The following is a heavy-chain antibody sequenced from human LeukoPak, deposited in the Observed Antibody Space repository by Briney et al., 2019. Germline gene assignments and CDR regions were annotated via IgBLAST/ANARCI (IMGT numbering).Heavy chain of an antibody. V-gene: IGHV3-30*18. CDR3: AKGMVATDG. J-gene: IGHJ4*02. CDR1: GFTFSSYG. Sequence: GGSLRLSCAASGFTFSSYGMHWVRQAPGKGLEWVAVISYDGSNKYYADSVKGRFTISRDNSKNTLYLQMKSLRAEDTAVCYCAKGMVATDGWGQGTLVTVS. D-gene: IGHD5-12*01. CDR2: ISYDGSNK.